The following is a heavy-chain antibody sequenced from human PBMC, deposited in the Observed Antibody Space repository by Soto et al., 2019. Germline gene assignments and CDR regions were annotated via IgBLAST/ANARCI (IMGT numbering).Heavy chain of an antibody. Sequence: EVQLVESGGGLVAPGRSLRLSCNCSGFRFSEHAMTWVRQAPGKGLEWVGFIRNTPYGGTTDYAASVRGRFTISRDDSESITYLQINSLKTEDSGVYYCSRGSFGYYGPWGPGTLVTVSA. CDR2: IRNTPYGGTT. D-gene: IGHD2-2*03. CDR1: GFRFSEHA. CDR3: SRGSFGYYGP. J-gene: IGHJ5*02. V-gene: IGHV3-49*04.